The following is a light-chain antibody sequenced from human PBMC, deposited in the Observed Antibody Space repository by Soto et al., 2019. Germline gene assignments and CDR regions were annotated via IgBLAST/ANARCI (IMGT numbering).Light chain of an antibody. CDR1: QDISNY. CDR2: GAS. V-gene: IGKV1-33*01. CDR3: RHYDHLPLT. J-gene: IGKJ4*01. Sequence: DIQMTQSPSSLSASVGDRVTITCQASQDISNYLNWYQQKPGKAPKLLVYGASSLETGVPSRFRGSGSGTDFTFTISSLQPEDIATYYCRHYDHLPLTFGGGTKVEIK.